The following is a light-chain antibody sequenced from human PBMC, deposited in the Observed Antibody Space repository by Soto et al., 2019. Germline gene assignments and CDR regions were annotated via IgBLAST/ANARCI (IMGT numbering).Light chain of an antibody. J-gene: IGKJ1*01. CDR1: QSVLYSSNNKNY. CDR2: WAS. V-gene: IGKV4-1*01. Sequence: DIVMTQSPDSLAVSLGERATINCKSSQSVLYSSNNKNYLAWYQQKPGQPPKLLIYWASTRESGVPDRFSGSGSGTDFTLTISSLQAEDVAVYYCQQIRTFGQGTKVEIK. CDR3: QQIRT.